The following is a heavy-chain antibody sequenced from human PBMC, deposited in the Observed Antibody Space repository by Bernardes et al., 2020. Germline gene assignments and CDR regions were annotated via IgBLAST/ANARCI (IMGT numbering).Heavy chain of an antibody. CDR1: GFTFSTYW. J-gene: IGHJ4*02. CDR3: ARGASCFDY. D-gene: IGHD1-1*01. Sequence: GGSLRLSCAASGFTFSTYWMSWVRQAPGKGLEWVANIKQDGSEKYYVGSVKGRFTISRDNAKNSLYLQINSLRAEDTAVYYCARGASCFDYWGQGTLVTVSS. V-gene: IGHV3-7*03. CDR2: IKQDGSEK.